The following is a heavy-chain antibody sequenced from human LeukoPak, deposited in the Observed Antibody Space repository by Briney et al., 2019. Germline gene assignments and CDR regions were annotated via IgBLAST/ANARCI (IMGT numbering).Heavy chain of an antibody. Sequence: PSETLSLTCTVSGGSISTYYWSWIRQPPGKGLEWIGYVYYSGSTSYNPSLKSRVIISVDTSKNEFSLNVSSVTAADTAVYYCATHYGCSYVPDYWGQGTLVTVSS. CDR1: GGSISTYY. D-gene: IGHD5-18*01. J-gene: IGHJ4*02. CDR2: VYYSGST. V-gene: IGHV4-59*08. CDR3: ATHYGCSYVPDY.